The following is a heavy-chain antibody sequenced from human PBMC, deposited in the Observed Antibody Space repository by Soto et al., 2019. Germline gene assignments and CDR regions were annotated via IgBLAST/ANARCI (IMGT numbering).Heavy chain of an antibody. J-gene: IGHJ4*02. CDR3: AKVGWLRLKGIFDY. Sequence: LRLSCAASGFTFISSAMSWVRQAPGKGLEWVSAISGSGGSTYYADSVKGRFTISRDNSKNTLYLQMNSLRAEDTAVYYCAKVGWLRLKGIFDYWAQGTLVTVSS. CDR1: GFTFISSA. V-gene: IGHV3-23*01. CDR2: ISGSGGST. D-gene: IGHD5-12*01.